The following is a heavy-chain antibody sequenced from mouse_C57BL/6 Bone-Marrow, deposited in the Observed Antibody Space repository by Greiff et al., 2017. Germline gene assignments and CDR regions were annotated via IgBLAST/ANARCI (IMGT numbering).Heavy chain of an antibody. V-gene: IGHV1-58*01. Sequence: EVQLQQSGAELVRPGPSVKMSCKTSGYTFTSYGINWVQQRPGQGLEWLGYIYIGSGDTEYNEKFKGKATLTSDTYSSTTYMKLSSLTSEDSAIYFCARGDGSRRGYWGQGTSVTVSS. CDR2: IYIGSGDT. D-gene: IGHD2-3*01. J-gene: IGHJ4*01. CDR3: ARGDGSRRGY. CDR1: GYTFTSYG.